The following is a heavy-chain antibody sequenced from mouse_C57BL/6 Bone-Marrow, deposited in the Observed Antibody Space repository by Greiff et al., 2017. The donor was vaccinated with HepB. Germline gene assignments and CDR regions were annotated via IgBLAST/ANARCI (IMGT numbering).Heavy chain of an antibody. J-gene: IGHJ3*01. Sequence: QVQLQQSDAELVKPGASVKISCKVSGYTFTDHTIHWMKQRPEQGLEWIGYIYPRDGSTKYNEKFKGQVTLTADKSSITAYMQLNSLTSEDSAFSCGARACPWFAYWGQGTLVTVSA. CDR2: IYPRDGST. V-gene: IGHV1-78*01. CDR3: ARACPWFAY. CDR1: GYTFTDHT.